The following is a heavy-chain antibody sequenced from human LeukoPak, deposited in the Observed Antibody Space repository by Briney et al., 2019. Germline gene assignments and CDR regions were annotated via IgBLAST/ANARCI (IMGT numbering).Heavy chain of an antibody. CDR3: ARSNQADDY. CDR1: GFTFSSYW. Sequence: GGSLRLSCAASGFTFSSYWMHWVRQVPGKGLVWVARINPGGSSLTYADSVKGRFTISRDNAKNTLYLQMDSLRAEDTGVYYCARSNQADDYWGQGTLVTVSS. V-gene: IGHV3-74*01. J-gene: IGHJ4*02. D-gene: IGHD1-14*01. CDR2: INPGGSSL.